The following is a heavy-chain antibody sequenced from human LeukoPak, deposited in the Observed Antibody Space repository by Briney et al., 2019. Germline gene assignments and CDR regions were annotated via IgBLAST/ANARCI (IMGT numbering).Heavy chain of an antibody. V-gene: IGHV1-69*13. D-gene: IGHD3-10*01. J-gene: IGHJ4*02. CDR2: IIPIFGTA. CDR1: GGTFSSYA. Sequence: SVKVSCKASGGTFSSYAISWVRQAPGQGLEWMGGIIPIFGTANYAQKFQGRVTITADESTSAAYMELSSLRSEDTAVYYCARGLVRGVHYYFDYWGQGTLVTVSS. CDR3: ARGLVRGVHYYFDY.